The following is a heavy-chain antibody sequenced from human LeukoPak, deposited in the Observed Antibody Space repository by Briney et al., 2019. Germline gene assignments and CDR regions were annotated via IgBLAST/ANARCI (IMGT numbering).Heavy chain of an antibody. CDR3: ARYPLSYSSNWHYYFDY. D-gene: IGHD6-13*01. V-gene: IGHV1-18*01. CDR2: ISGSNGNT. J-gene: IGHJ4*02. CDR1: GYTFTSYG. Sequence: GPVKVSCKASGYTFTSYGVSWVRQAPGQGLEWMGWISGSNGNTNYAQKLQGRVTMTTATSTSTAYMELRSLRSYDTAVYYCARYPLSYSSNWHYYFDYWGQGTLLTVSS.